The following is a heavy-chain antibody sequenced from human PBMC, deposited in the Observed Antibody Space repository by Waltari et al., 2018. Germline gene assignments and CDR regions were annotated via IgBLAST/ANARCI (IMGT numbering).Heavy chain of an antibody. D-gene: IGHD3-10*01. J-gene: IGHJ4*02. CDR3: AKDLGGTGDY. Sequence: EVQLLESGGGLVQPGGSLRLSCAASGFTFSSYAMSWVRQAPGKGLEWVSVIYSGGSTYYAAAVKGRFTISRDNSKNTLYLQMNSLRAEDTAVYYCAKDLGGTGDYWGQGTLVTVSS. V-gene: IGHV3-23*03. CDR2: IYSGGST. CDR1: GFTFSSYA.